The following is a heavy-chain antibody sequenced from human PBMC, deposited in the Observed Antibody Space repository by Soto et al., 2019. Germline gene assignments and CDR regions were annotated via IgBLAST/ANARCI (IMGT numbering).Heavy chain of an antibody. CDR2: ISYDGSNK. CDR1: GFTFSSYG. D-gene: IGHD6-19*01. V-gene: IGHV3-30*18. J-gene: IGHJ4*02. CDR3: AKDGAGAVAGTGFDY. Sequence: QVQLVESGGGVVQPGRSLRLSCAASGFTFSSYGMHWVRQAPGKGLEWVAVISYDGSNKYYADSVKSRFTISRDNSKNTLYLQMNSLRAEDTAVYYCAKDGAGAVAGTGFDYWGQGTLVTVSS.